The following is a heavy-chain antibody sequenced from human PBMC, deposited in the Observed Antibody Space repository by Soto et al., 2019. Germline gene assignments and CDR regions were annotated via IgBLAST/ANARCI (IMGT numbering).Heavy chain of an antibody. CDR2: IYYSGST. CDR1: GGSISSGGYY. V-gene: IGHV4-31*03. CDR3: ARVDYSAIYYFDY. D-gene: IGHD2-21*02. Sequence: SETLSLTCTVSGGSISSGGYYWSWIRQHPGKGLEWIGYIYYSGSTYYNPSLKSRVTISVDTSKNQFSLKLSSVTAADTAVYYCARVDYSAIYYFDYWGQGTLVTVSS. J-gene: IGHJ4*02.